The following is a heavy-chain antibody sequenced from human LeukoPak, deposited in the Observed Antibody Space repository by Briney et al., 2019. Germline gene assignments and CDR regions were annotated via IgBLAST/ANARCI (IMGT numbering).Heavy chain of an antibody. D-gene: IGHD1-26*01. CDR1: GVSISSATYY. J-gene: IGHJ4*02. Sequence: PSGTLSLSCTVSGVSISSATYYWNWIRQPAGKGLEWIGRIYTSGSTNYNPSLNSRVTISVDTSNNQFSLKLTSVTAADTAVYYCARSPYLRTYGYGPWELPVSYFDYWGQGTLVTVPS. V-gene: IGHV4-61*02. CDR2: IYTSGST. CDR3: ARSPYLRTYGYGPWELPVSYFDY.